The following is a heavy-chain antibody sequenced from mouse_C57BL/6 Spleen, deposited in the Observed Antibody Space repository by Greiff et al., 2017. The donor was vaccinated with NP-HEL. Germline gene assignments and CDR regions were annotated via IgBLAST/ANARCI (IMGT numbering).Heavy chain of an antibody. D-gene: IGHD2-2*01. CDR1: GFNIKDYY. CDR2: IDPEDGET. Sequence: VQLQQSGAELVKPGASVKLSCTASGFNIKDYYMHWVKQRTEQGLEWIGRIDPEDGETKYAPNFQGKATITADTSSNSASLQLSSLTSEDTAVYDCAMGGYPGYFDVWGTGTTVTVSS. V-gene: IGHV14-2*01. J-gene: IGHJ1*03. CDR3: AMGGYPGYFDV.